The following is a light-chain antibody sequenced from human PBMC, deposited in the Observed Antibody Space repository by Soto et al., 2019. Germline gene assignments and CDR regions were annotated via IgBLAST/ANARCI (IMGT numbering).Light chain of an antibody. CDR1: NSDIGNYNY. CDR3: SSHTSSTLVV. Sequence: QSALTQPASVSGSPGQSITISCTGTNSDIGNYNYVSWYQQHPGKAPKLIIYGVSDRPSGVSNRFSGSKSDYTASLTISGLQSEDEADYYCSSHTSSTLVVFGGGTKVTVL. CDR2: GVS. V-gene: IGLV2-14*01. J-gene: IGLJ2*01.